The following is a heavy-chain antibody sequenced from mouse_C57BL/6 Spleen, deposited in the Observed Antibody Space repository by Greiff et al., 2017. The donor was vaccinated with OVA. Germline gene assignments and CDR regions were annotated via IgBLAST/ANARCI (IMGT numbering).Heavy chain of an antibody. J-gene: IGHJ1*03. V-gene: IGHV1-19*01. D-gene: IGHD1-1*01. Sequence: VQLQQSGPVLVKPGASVKMSCKASGYTFTDYYMNWVKQSHGKSLEWIGVINPYNGGTSYNQKFKGKATLTVDKSSSTAYMELNSLTSEDSAVYYCERLSSTVVATDLYWYFDVWGTGTTVTVSS. CDR3: ERLSSTVVATDLYWYFDV. CDR2: INPYNGGT. CDR1: GYTFTDYY.